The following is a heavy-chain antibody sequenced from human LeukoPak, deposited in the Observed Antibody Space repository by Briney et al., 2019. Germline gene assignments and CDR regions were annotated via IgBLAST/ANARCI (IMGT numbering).Heavy chain of an antibody. CDR1: GFTFSSYA. D-gene: IGHD3-16*01. CDR2: ISGNSGNT. J-gene: IGHJ3*02. Sequence: GGSLRLSCAASGFTFSSYAMNWVRQAPGKGLEWVSGISGNSGNTYYAESVKGQFTISRDNSKKTLYLQMNSLRAEDTAMYCATRVMIAITTRGAFHIWGQGTMVTVSS. CDR3: ATRVMIAITTRGAFHI. V-gene: IGHV3-23*01.